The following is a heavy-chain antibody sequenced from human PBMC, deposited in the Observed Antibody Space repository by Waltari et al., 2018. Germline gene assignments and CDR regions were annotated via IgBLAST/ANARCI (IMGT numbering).Heavy chain of an antibody. J-gene: IGHJ4*02. Sequence: EVHLVESGGGLVQPGGSLRLSCAASGFTFSNYWMDWVRQAPGKGLDWVANIKQDGSESHYVDSVKGRFTISRDNAQNLLYLQMNSLSAGDTAVYYCSVSLNYWGQGTLVTVSS. V-gene: IGHV3-7*01. CDR3: SVSLNY. CDR2: IKQDGSES. CDR1: GFTFSNYW.